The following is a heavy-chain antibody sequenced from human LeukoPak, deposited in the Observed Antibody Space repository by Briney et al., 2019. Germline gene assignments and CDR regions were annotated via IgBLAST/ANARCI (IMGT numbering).Heavy chain of an antibody. CDR1: GFTFSSYA. V-gene: IGHV3-23*01. CDR2: NSGSGGST. Sequence: GGSLRLSCAASGFTFSSYAMSWVRQAPGKGLEWVSANSGSGGSTYYADSVKGRFTISRDNSKNTLYLQMNSLRAEDTAVYYCAKFSGLSGVLNYWGQGTLVTVSS. D-gene: IGHD3-10*01. CDR3: AKFSGLSGVLNY. J-gene: IGHJ4*02.